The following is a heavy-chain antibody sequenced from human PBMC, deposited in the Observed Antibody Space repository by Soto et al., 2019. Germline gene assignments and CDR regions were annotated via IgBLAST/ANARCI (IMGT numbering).Heavy chain of an antibody. CDR1: GTSISSYY. CDR2: IHYSGTT. J-gene: IGHJ4*02. Sequence: SETLSLTCTVSGTSISSYYWSWIRQPPGKGLEWIANIHYSGTTNYNPSLASRVTLSVDTSKNQFSLKMTSVTAADRAMYFCARYNSYAIDYWGGGTLVTVSS. V-gene: IGHV4-59*01. CDR3: ARYNSYAIDY. D-gene: IGHD2-8*01.